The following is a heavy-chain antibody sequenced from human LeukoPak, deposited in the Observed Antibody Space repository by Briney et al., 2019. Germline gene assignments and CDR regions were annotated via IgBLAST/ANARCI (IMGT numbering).Heavy chain of an antibody. CDR3: ARETSFSYFDY. Sequence: PGGSLRLSCAASGFTVSSNYMTWVRQAPGRGLEWVSVIYSGGNTYHADSVKGRFSISRDNSKNTLYLQVNSLRAEDTAVYYCARETSFSYFDYWGQGTLVTVSS. CDR1: GFTVSSNY. V-gene: IGHV3-53*01. J-gene: IGHJ4*02. CDR2: IYSGGNT. D-gene: IGHD1-1*01.